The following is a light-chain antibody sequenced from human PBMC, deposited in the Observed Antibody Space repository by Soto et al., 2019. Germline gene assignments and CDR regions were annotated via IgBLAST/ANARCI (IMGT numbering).Light chain of an antibody. CDR2: LNSDGSH. CDR3: QTWGSGIVV. Sequence: QLVLTQSPSASASLGASVKLTCTLSSGHSSYGIAWHQQQAEKGPRYLMKLNSDGSHSKGDGIPDRFSGSSSGAERYLTISRLQSEDEADYYCQTWGSGIVVFGGATKLTVL. CDR1: SGHSSYG. V-gene: IGLV4-69*02. J-gene: IGLJ3*02.